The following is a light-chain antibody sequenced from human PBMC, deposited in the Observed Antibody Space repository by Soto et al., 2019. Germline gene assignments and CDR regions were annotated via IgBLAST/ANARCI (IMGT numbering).Light chain of an antibody. V-gene: IGLV2-11*01. CDR2: DVS. CDR3: CSYAGSSSYV. Sequence: QSAPTQPRSVSGSPGQSVTISCTGTSSDVGGYNYVSWYQQHPGKAPKLMIYDVSKRPSGVPDRFSGSKSGNTASLTISGLQAEDEADYYCCSYAGSSSYVFGTGTKVTVL. CDR1: SSDVGGYNY. J-gene: IGLJ1*01.